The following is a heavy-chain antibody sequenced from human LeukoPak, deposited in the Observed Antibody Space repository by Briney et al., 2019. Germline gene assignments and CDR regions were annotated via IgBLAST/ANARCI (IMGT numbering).Heavy chain of an antibody. D-gene: IGHD3-10*01. Sequence: SETLSLTCTVSGGSISSYYWSWIRQPPGKGLEWIGYIYYSGSTNYNPSLKSRVTISLDTSKNQFSLKLSSVTAADTAVYYCGRTEYYFDYWGQGTLVTVSS. CDR2: IYYSGST. CDR1: GGSISSYY. CDR3: GRTEYYFDY. V-gene: IGHV4-59*01. J-gene: IGHJ4*02.